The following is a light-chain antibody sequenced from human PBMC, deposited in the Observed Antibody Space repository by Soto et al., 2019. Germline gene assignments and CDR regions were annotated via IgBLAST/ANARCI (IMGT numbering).Light chain of an antibody. CDR3: HQYNNLWT. Sequence: EIEMAQSAGTRSVSPGESVTLSCRASQSVSSRLAWYQQKPGQSPRLLIYGASTRATGIPARFSGSGSGTEFTLTISSLQSEDFGVYYCHQYNNLWTFGQGTKVDI. J-gene: IGKJ1*01. CDR2: GAS. CDR1: QSVSSR. V-gene: IGKV3-15*01.